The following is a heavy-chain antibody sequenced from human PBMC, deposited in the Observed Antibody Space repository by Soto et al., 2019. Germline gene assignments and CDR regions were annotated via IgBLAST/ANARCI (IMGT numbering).Heavy chain of an antibody. J-gene: IGHJ5*02. CDR3: ARALDYDFWGGRNWFDP. CDR1: GGSITDNY. CDR2: IYYTGIT. V-gene: IGHV4-59*01. Sequence: QVQLQQSGPGLLKPSETLSLTCSASGGSITDNYWTWIRQSPGKGLEWVGYIYYTGITNYNPSLKRRVTISLDRSKNQFSLKLDSVTAADTAVYYCARALDYDFWGGRNWFDPWGQGTLVTVSS. D-gene: IGHD3-3*01.